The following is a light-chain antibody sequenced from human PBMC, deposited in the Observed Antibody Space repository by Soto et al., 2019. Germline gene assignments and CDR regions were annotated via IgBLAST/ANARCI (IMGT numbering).Light chain of an antibody. V-gene: IGKV1-39*01. CDR2: GAS. Sequence: DIQMTQSPSSLSASVGDRVTITCRASQSISSYLNWYQQKPGKAPDLLIFGASSLKSGVPSTFSGSASGTDFTLTISSLQPEHFATYYCQQTYSPPYSFGQGTKLEI. J-gene: IGKJ2*01. CDR3: QQTYSPPYS. CDR1: QSISSY.